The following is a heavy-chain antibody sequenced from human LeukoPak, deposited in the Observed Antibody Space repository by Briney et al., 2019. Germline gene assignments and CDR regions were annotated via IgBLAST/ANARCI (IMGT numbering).Heavy chain of an antibody. Sequence: GGSLRLSCAASGFTFSGSAMHWVRQASGKGLEWVGRIRSKANSYATAYAASVKGRFTISRDDSKNTAYLQMNSLKTEDTAVYYCTRAGGEYCSSTSCLGPMDVWGKGTTVTVSS. CDR1: GFTFSGSA. D-gene: IGHD2-2*01. V-gene: IGHV3-73*01. J-gene: IGHJ6*03. CDR2: IRSKANSYAT. CDR3: TRAGGEYCSSTSCLGPMDV.